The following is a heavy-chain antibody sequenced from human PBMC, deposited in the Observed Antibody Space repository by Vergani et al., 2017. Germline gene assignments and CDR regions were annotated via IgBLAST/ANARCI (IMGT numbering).Heavy chain of an antibody. CDR3: AERWLDRPFGLESGWFDP. CDR1: GGSISSSNW. CDR2: IYHSGST. J-gene: IGHJ5*02. V-gene: IGHV4-4*02. Sequence: QVQLQESGPGLVKPSGTLSLTCAVSGGSISSSNWWSWVRQPPGKGLEWIGEIYHSGSTNYNPSLKSRVTISVDKSKNQFSLKLSAVTAADTAVYYCAERWLDRPFGLESGWFDPWGQGTLVTVSS. D-gene: IGHD6-19*01.